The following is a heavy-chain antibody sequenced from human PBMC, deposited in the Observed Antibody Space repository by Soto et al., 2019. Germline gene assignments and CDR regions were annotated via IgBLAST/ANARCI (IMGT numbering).Heavy chain of an antibody. D-gene: IGHD6-6*01. CDR2: IYYSGST. J-gene: IGHJ4*02. CDR3: ARDQKEYSSSYYFDY. CDR1: GGSFNGYY. Sequence: SETLSLTCAVYGGSFNGYYWNWIRQHPGKGLEWIGYIYYSGSTYYNPSLKSRVTISVDTSKNQFSLKLSSVTAADTAVYYCARDQKEYSSSYYFDYWGQGTLVTVSS. V-gene: IGHV4-31*11.